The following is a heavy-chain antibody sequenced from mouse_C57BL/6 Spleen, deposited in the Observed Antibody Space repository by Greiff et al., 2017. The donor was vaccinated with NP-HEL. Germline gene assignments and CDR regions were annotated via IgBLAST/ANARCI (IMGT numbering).Heavy chain of an antibody. CDR1: GYTFTSYW. Sequence: QVQLQQPGAELVKPGASVKLSCKASGYTFTSYWMQWVKQRPGQGLEWIGEIDPSDSYTNYNQKFKGKAKLTVYTSSSTAYLQLSSLTSEDSAVYYCAREWEGTYWGQGTLVTVSA. D-gene: IGHD1-3*01. CDR3: AREWEGTY. J-gene: IGHJ3*01. V-gene: IGHV1-50*01. CDR2: IDPSDSYT.